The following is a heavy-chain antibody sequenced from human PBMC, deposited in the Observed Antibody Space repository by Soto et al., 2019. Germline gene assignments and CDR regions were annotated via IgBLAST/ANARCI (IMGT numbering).Heavy chain of an antibody. J-gene: IGHJ3*01. CDR3: ARHDHGSYTINGFDV. Sequence: SETLSLTCTVSGGSISSSSYYWGWIRQPPGKGLEWIGSIYYYGNTYYNPSLKSRVSISVDSSKNQFSLSLVSVTAADTAIYYCARHDHGSYTINGFDVRGQATMVTVSS. D-gene: IGHD1-1*01. V-gene: IGHV4-39*01. CDR2: IYYYGNT. CDR1: GGSISSSSYY.